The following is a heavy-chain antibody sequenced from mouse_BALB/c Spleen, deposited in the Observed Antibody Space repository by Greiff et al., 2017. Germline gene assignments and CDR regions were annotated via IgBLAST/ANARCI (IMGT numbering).Heavy chain of an antibody. V-gene: IGHV14-3*02. CDR3: KRSTNWDFDY. Sequence: VQLKQSGAELVKPGASVKLSCTASGFNIKDTYMHWVKQRPEQGLEWIGRIDPANGNTKYDPKFQGKATITADTSSSTAYMQLNSLTSEDSAVYFCKRSTNWDFDYWGQGTTLTVSS. J-gene: IGHJ2*01. D-gene: IGHD4-1*01. CDR2: IDPANGNT. CDR1: GFNIKDTY.